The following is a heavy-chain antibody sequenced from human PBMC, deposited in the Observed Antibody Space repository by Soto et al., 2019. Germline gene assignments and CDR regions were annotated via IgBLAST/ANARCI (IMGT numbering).Heavy chain of an antibody. CDR1: GFTFNTYD. V-gene: IGHV3-13*04. CDR3: ASLGAYIF. D-gene: IGHD7-27*01. Sequence: EVHLVESGGGLAQPGGSLRLSCAASGFTFNTYDLHWVRQEAGKGLEWVSTIGPAGVTYYASSVKGRFTISRDNAKNSFSLQMDTLRAGDTAVYYCASLGAYIFWGQGAQVTVSS. J-gene: IGHJ4*02. CDR2: IGPAGVT.